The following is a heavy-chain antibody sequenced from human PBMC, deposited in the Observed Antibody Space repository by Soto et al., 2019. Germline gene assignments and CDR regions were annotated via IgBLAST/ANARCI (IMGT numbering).Heavy chain of an antibody. CDR2: ITSSSSAI. CDR3: ARGPVAAIDY. Sequence: EVQLVESGGGLVQAGGSLRLSCAASGFTFSSYSMNWVRQAPGKGLEWVSHITSSSSAIYYADSVKGQFTISRDNAKNLLYLQMNSLRAEDTDIYYCARGPVAAIDYWGQGILVTVSS. CDR1: GFTFSSYS. V-gene: IGHV3-48*01. D-gene: IGHD6-19*01. J-gene: IGHJ4*02.